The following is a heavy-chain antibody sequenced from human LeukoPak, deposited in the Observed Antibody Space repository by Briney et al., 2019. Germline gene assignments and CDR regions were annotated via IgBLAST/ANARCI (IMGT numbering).Heavy chain of an antibody. CDR1: GYSISSGYY. J-gene: IGHJ6*03. Sequence: PSETLSLTCTVSGYSISSGYYWGWIRQPPGKGLEWIGEINHSGSTNYNPSLKSRVTISVDTSKNQFSLKLSSVTAADTAVYYCARVRTEVVPAASYYYYYMDVWGKGTTVTVSS. CDR3: ARVRTEVVPAASYYYYYMDV. CDR2: INHSGST. D-gene: IGHD2-2*01. V-gene: IGHV4-38-2*02.